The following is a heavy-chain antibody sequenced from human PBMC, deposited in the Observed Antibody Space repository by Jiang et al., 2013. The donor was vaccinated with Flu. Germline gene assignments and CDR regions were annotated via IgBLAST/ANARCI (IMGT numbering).Heavy chain of an antibody. V-gene: IGHV4-39*01. J-gene: IGHJ5*01. D-gene: IGHD2-2*01. Sequence: GLVKPSETLSLTCTVSGDSISNSNYYWGWIRQPPGKGLEWIGSIHYSGITYYNPSLKSRVTISVDTSYNRFSLKLSSVTAADTAVYYCARLVQVLPVRMPPVNWFDYWGQGTLVTVSS. CDR3: ARLVQVLPVRMPPVNWFDY. CDR2: IHYSGIT. CDR1: GDSISNSNYY.